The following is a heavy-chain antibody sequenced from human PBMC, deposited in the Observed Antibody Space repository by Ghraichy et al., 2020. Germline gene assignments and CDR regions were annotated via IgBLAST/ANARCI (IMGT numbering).Heavy chain of an antibody. CDR2: ISYDGSNK. CDR3: ASIKIYGDYEKGAFDI. Sequence: GGSLRLSCAASGFTFSSYAMHWVRQAPGKGLEWVAVISYDGSNKYYADSVKGRFTISRDNSKNTLYLQMNSLRAEDTAVYDCASIKIYGDYEKGAFDIWGQGTMVTVSS. CDR1: GFTFSSYA. D-gene: IGHD4-17*01. J-gene: IGHJ3*02. V-gene: IGHV3-30*04.